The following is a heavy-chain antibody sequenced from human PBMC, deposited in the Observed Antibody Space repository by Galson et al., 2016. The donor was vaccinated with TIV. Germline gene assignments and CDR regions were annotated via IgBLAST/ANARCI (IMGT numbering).Heavy chain of an antibody. D-gene: IGHD3-16*01. V-gene: IGHV3-30*03. CDR2: ISYDENYK. Sequence: SLRLSCAASGFTFSSHGIHWVRQAPGKGLEWVAVISYDENYKHYTDSVKGRFTISRDNSKNMVYLQMNSLRAEDTAVYYCARGRGGEYFDYWGQGTLVTVSS. J-gene: IGHJ4*02. CDR1: GFTFSSHG. CDR3: ARGRGGEYFDY.